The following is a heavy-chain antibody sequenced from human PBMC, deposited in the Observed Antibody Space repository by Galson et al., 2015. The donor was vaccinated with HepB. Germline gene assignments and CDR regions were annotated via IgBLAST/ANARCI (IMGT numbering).Heavy chain of an antibody. V-gene: IGHV4-39*01. CDR3: ASTLRVDY. CDR1: GGSISSSSYY. J-gene: IGHJ4*02. Sequence: SETLSLTCTVSGGSISSSSYYWGWIRQPPGKGLEWIGSIYYSGSTYYNPSLKSRVTISVDTSKNQFSLKLSSVTAADTAVYYCASTLRVDYWGQGTLVTVSS. CDR2: IYYSGST.